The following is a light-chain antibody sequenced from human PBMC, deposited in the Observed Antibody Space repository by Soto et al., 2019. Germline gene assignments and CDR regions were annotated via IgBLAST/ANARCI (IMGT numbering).Light chain of an antibody. J-gene: IGLJ2*01. Sequence: QSVLTQPPSVSGAPGQRVTISCTGSSSNIGAGYDVHWYQQLPGTAPKLLIYGNSNRPSGVPDRFSGSKSGTSASLAIPGFQAEDEADYYCQSYDSSLSGSVFGGGTKVTVL. CDR1: SSNIGAGYD. CDR3: QSYDSSLSGSV. CDR2: GNS. V-gene: IGLV1-40*01.